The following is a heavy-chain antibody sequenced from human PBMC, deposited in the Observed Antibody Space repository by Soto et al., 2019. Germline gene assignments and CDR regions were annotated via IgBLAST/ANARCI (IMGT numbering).Heavy chain of an antibody. D-gene: IGHD3-3*01. Sequence: SETLSLTCTVSGGSISSYYWSWIRQPRGKGLEWIGYIYYSGSTNYNPSLKSRVTISVDTSKNQFSLKLSSVTAADTAVYYCAREYYDFWSGYPENYYYYYMDVWGKGTTVTVSS. V-gene: IGHV4-59*12. J-gene: IGHJ6*03. CDR3: AREYYDFWSGYPENYYYYYMDV. CDR2: IYYSGST. CDR1: GGSISSYY.